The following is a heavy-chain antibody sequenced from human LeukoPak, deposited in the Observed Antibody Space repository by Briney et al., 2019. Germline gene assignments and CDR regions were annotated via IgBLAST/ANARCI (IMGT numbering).Heavy chain of an antibody. CDR1: GFTFSSYA. Sequence: QTGGSLRLSCAASGFTFSSYAMSWVRQAPGKGLEWVSTMSGSGGDTYYADSVQGRFTISRDNSKNTLYLQMNSLRAEDTALYYCANIPSGYGGYERGYYFDYWGQGTLVTVSS. D-gene: IGHD5-12*01. CDR3: ANIPSGYGGYERGYYFDY. J-gene: IGHJ4*02. CDR2: MSGSGGDT. V-gene: IGHV3-23*01.